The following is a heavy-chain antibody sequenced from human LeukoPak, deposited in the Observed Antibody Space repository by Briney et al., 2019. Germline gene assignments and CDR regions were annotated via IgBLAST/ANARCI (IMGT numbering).Heavy chain of an antibody. Sequence: GSLRLSCAASGFTFSSYAMHWVRQAPGKGLEWVAVISYDGSNKYYADSVKGRFTISRDNSKNTLYLQMNSLRAEDTAVYYCARDRYYYDSSGQFDYWGQGTLVTVSS. CDR1: GFTFSSYA. CDR3: ARDRYYYDSSGQFDY. J-gene: IGHJ4*02. V-gene: IGHV3-30*04. CDR2: ISYDGSNK. D-gene: IGHD3-22*01.